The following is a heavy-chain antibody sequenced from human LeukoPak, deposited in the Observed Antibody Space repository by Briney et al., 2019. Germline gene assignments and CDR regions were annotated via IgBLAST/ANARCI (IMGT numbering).Heavy chain of an antibody. CDR2: MSVSGDT. Sequence: GSLRLSCAASGFTFSDYYMSWIRQAPGKGLEWMGYMSVSGDTKYNPSLKSRVTISVDTSKNQFSLHLTSVTAADTAVYYCATGAGGSSTCFDYWGQGTLVAVSS. CDR3: ATGAGGSSTCFDY. D-gene: IGHD3-16*01. J-gene: IGHJ4*02. V-gene: IGHV4-59*01. CDR1: GFTFSDYY.